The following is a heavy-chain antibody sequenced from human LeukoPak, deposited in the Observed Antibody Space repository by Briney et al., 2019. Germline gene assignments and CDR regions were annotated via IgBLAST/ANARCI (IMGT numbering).Heavy chain of an antibody. CDR1: GGSFSGYY. V-gene: IGHV4-34*01. J-gene: IGHJ4*02. CDR2: INHSGST. D-gene: IGHD1-26*01. Sequence: SETLSLTCAVYGGSFSGYYWSWIRQPPGKGLEWIGEINHSGSTNYNPPLKSRVTISVDTSKNQFSLKLSSVTAADTAVYYCARALVVGATCYFDYWGQGTLVTVSS. CDR3: ARALVVGATCYFDY.